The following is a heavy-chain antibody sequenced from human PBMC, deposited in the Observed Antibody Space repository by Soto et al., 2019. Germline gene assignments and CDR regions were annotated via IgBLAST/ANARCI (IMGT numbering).Heavy chain of an antibody. CDR2: IIPNCCAP. D-gene: IGHD3-16*01. J-gene: IGHJ6*02. V-gene: IGHV1-69*01. Sequence: QVQVVQAGPEVKKTGSSMKVSCKASGGPFRGYGLNWVRQAPGQGLEWVGVIIPNCCAPNAAQKFQGRVSITADEVTSTVYMELKGLRSDDTAVYYCATPARDFYGPFYQHSGLDVWGQGTRLTVSS. CDR1: GGPFRGYG. CDR3: ATPARDFYGPFYQHSGLDV.